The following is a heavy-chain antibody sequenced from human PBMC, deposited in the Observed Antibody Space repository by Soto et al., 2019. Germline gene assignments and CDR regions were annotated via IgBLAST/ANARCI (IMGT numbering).Heavy chain of an antibody. CDR3: ARGIGYSAQDY. CDR2: ISGDVSST. CDR1: GFTFSSYW. V-gene: IGHV3-74*01. J-gene: IGHJ4*02. Sequence: SLRLSCAASGFTFSSYWMHWVRQAPGKGLVWVSRISGDVSSTDYADSVKGRFTISRDNAKNTLYLQMNSLRAEDTAVYYCARGIGYSAQDYWGQGTLVTVSS. D-gene: IGHD1-1*01.